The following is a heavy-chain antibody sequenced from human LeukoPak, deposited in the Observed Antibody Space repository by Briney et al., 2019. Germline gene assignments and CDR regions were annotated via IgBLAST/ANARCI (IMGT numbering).Heavy chain of an antibody. Sequence: ETLSLTCTVSGGSISSYYWNWVRQAPGKGLEWVSSISSSSDYIYYADSVKGRFTISRDNAKNSLYLQMNSLRTEDTAVYYCARDPSGLVITTGYMDVWGKGTTVTVSS. CDR2: ISSSSDYI. J-gene: IGHJ6*03. D-gene: IGHD4/OR15-4a*01. CDR1: GGSISSYY. CDR3: ARDPSGLVITTGYMDV. V-gene: IGHV3-21*01.